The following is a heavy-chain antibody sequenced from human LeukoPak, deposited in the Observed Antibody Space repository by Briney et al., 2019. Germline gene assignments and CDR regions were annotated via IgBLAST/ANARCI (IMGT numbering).Heavy chain of an antibody. CDR1: GYTFTSYG. D-gene: IGHD3/OR15-3a*01. Sequence: ASVTVSSTASGYTFTSYGISWVRQAPGQGLEWMGWISAYNGNTNYAQKLQGRVTMTTDTSTSTAYMELRSLRSDDTAVYYCARDGRKDYYYYYGMDVWGQGTTVTVSS. J-gene: IGHJ6*02. CDR3: ARDGRKDYYYYYGMDV. CDR2: ISAYNGNT. V-gene: IGHV1-18*01.